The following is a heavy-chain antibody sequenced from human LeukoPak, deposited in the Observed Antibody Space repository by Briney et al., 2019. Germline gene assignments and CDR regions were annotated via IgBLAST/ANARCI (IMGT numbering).Heavy chain of an antibody. CDR2: INYTGST. CDR1: GGSFSSYY. D-gene: IGHD6-19*01. Sequence: AETLSLTCTVAGGSFSSYYWSWVRQPPGKGLEWIGYINYTGSTNYNPSLKSRVTISVDTSKNPFSLKLSSVTAADTAVYYCARHGYSSGSLAWFDPWGQGTQVTVSS. J-gene: IGHJ5*02. CDR3: ARHGYSSGSLAWFDP. V-gene: IGHV4-59*01.